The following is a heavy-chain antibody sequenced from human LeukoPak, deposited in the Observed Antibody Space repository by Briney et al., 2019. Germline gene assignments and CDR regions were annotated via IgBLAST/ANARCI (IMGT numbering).Heavy chain of an antibody. Sequence: GGSLRLSCTASGFTFSSYGMHWVRQAPGKGLEWVAVIWYDGSNKYYAYSVKGRFTISRDNCKNTLYLQMKSLRAEDTAVYYCGRVYDYWGQGTLVTVSS. J-gene: IGHJ4*02. CDR3: GRVYDY. V-gene: IGHV3-33*01. CDR1: GFTFSSYG. CDR2: IWYDGSNK.